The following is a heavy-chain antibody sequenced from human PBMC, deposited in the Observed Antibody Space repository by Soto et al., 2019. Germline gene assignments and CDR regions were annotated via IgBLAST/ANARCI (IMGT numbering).Heavy chain of an antibody. Sequence: GGSLRLSCAASGFTFSSYAMHWVRQAPGKGLEWVAVISYDGSNKYYADSVKGRFTISRDNSKNTLYLQMNSLRAEDTAVYYCARAAVAGTVYYYGMDVWGQGTTVTAP. J-gene: IGHJ6*02. CDR3: ARAAVAGTVYYYGMDV. V-gene: IGHV3-30-3*01. CDR2: ISYDGSNK. D-gene: IGHD6-19*01. CDR1: GFTFSSYA.